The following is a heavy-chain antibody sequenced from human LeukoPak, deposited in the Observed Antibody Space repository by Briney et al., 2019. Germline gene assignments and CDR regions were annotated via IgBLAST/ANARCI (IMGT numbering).Heavy chain of an antibody. CDR2: ISSSSSTI. J-gene: IGHJ3*02. V-gene: IGHV3-48*02. D-gene: IGHD2-2*02. Sequence: GGSLRLSYAASGFTFRSYAMNWVRQAPGKGLEWVSYISSSSSTIYYADSVKGRFTISRDNAKNSLYLQMNSLRDEDTAVYYCARDDTPWRGLDAFDIWGQGTMVTVSS. CDR1: GFTFRSYA. CDR3: ARDDTPWRGLDAFDI.